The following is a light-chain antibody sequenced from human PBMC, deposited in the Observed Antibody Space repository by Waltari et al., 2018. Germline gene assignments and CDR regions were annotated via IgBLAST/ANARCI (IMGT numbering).Light chain of an antibody. J-gene: IGKJ4*02. CDR2: WAS. V-gene: IGKV4-1*01. CDR1: SVLYSSNNKNY. CDR3: QQYYRTPLT. Sequence: SVLYSSNNKNYLAWYQQKPVQPPKLLIYWASTRESGVPDRFSGSGSGTDVTLTISILQAEDVAVYYCQQYYRTPLTFGGGTKVEIK.